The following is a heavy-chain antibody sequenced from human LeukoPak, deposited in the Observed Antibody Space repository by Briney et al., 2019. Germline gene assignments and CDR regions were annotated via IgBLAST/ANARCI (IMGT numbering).Heavy chain of an antibody. CDR3: AREFRLQSVY. D-gene: IGHD4-11*01. CDR1: GFTFSSYS. V-gene: IGHV3-48*01. J-gene: IGHJ4*02. Sequence: PEGSLRLSCAASGFTFSSYSMNWVRQAPGKGLEWVSYISSSSSTIYYADSVKGRFTISRDNAKNSLYLRMNSLRAEDTAVYYCAREFRLQSVYWGQGTLVTVSS. CDR2: ISSSSSTI.